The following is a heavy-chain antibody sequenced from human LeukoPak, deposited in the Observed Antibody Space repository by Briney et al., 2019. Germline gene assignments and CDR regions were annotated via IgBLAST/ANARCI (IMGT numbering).Heavy chain of an antibody. D-gene: IGHD6-13*01. V-gene: IGHV4-59*01. J-gene: IGHJ4*02. CDR1: GGSISSYY. CDR3: ARVDSSSWYFPY. Sequence: NPSETLSLTCTVSGGSISSYYWSWIRQPPGKGLEWIGYIYYSGSTNYNPSLKSRVTISVDTSKNQFSLKLSSVTAADTAVYYCARVDSSSWYFPYWGQGTLVTVSS. CDR2: IYYSGST.